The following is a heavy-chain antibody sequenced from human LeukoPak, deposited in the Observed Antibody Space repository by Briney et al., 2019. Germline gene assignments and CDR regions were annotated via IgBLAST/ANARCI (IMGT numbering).Heavy chain of an antibody. V-gene: IGHV4-59*01. CDR3: ARVLGYCSSLSCYPLFDS. J-gene: IGHJ4*02. Sequence: SENLSLNCSVSGGSISSYYWSWIRQPPGKGPEGIGYIYYSGNTNFNPSLESRVTMSVDTSKNQFSLTLSSVTAADTAVYYCARVLGYCSSLSCYPLFDSWGQGTLVTVSS. D-gene: IGHD2-2*01. CDR2: IYYSGNT. CDR1: GGSISSYY.